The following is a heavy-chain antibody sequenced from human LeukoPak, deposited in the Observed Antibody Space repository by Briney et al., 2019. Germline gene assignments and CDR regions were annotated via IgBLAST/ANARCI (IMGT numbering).Heavy chain of an antibody. CDR1: GYTFTGYY. CDR3: ARDIMITFGGVIVMGAEQGDFNY. J-gene: IGHJ4*02. D-gene: IGHD3-16*02. V-gene: IGHV1-2*02. Sequence: ASVKVSCKASGYTFTGYYMHWVRQAPGQGLEWMGWINPNSGGTNYAQQLQGRATMTTDTSTSTAYMELRSLRSDDTAVYYCARDIMITFGGVIVMGAEQGDFNYWGQGTLVTVSS. CDR2: INPNSGGT.